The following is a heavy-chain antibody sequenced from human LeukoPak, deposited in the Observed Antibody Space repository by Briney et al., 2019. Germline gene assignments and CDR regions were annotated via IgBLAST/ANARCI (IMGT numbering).Heavy chain of an antibody. J-gene: IGHJ4*02. V-gene: IGHV3-49*04. CDR1: GFTFSSYW. D-gene: IGHD1-7*01. CDR3: TRGRLELRY. Sequence: GGSLRLSCAASGFTFSSYWMSWVRQAPGKGLEWVGFIRSKAYGGTIEYAASVKGRFTISRDDSKSIAYLQMNSLKTEDTAVYYCTRGRLELRYWGQGTLVTVSS. CDR2: IRSKAYGGTI.